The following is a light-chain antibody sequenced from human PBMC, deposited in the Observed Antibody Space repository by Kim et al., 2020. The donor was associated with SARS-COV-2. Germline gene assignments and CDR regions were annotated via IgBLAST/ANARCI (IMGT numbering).Light chain of an antibody. Sequence: YELTQPPSVSVSPGQTARITCSGDALPKQYAYWYQQKPGQAPVLVIYKDSERPSGIPERFSGSSSGTTVTLTISGVQAEDEADYYCQSADSSGTYPDVV. CDR3: QSADSSGTYPDVV. CDR1: ALPKQY. CDR2: KDS. V-gene: IGLV3-25*03. J-gene: IGLJ2*01.